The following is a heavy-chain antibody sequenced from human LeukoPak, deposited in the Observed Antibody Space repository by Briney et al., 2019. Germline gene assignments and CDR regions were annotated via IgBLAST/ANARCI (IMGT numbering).Heavy chain of an antibody. D-gene: IGHD1-1*01. Sequence: GGSLRLSCAASGFTLSDYYMSWIRQAPRKGRDLVSYMRTSSSYTNPADSVKRRFTISRDNAKNSPYLQMNSLRAEDMVVYYCARDGERALDYWGGGTPVTVSS. CDR2: MRTSSSYT. CDR3: ARDGERALDY. V-gene: IGHV3-11*06. J-gene: IGHJ4*02. CDR1: GFTLSDYY.